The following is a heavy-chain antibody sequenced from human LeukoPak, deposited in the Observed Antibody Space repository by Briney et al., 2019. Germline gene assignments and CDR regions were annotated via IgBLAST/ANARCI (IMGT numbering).Heavy chain of an antibody. CDR2: INPSGGST. Sequence: ASVKVSCKASGYTFTSYYMHWVRQAPGQGLEWMGIINPSGGSTSYAQKFQGRVTMTRDTSTSTVYMELSSLRSEDTAVYYCARAGQSVAGTGAFDIWGQGTMVTVSS. CDR3: ARAGQSVAGTGAFDI. J-gene: IGHJ3*02. V-gene: IGHV1-46*01. D-gene: IGHD6-19*01. CDR1: GYTFTSYY.